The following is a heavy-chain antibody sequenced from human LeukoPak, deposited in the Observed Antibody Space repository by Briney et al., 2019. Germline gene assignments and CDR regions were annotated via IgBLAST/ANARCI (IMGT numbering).Heavy chain of an antibody. Sequence: GGSLRLSCAASGFTFDDYAVHWVRQAPGKGLEWVSLISGDGGSTYYADSVKGRFTISRDNSKNSLYLQMNSLRTEDTALYYCAKDMDDSSGYYRGSNYGMDVWGQGTTVTVSS. V-gene: IGHV3-43*02. D-gene: IGHD3-22*01. CDR2: ISGDGGST. CDR1: GFTFDDYA. J-gene: IGHJ6*02. CDR3: AKDMDDSSGYYRGSNYGMDV.